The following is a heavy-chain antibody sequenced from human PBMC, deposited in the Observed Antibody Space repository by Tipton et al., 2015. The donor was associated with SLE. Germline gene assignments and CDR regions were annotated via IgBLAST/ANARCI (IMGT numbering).Heavy chain of an antibody. J-gene: IGHJ4*02. V-gene: IGHV4-39*07. CDR3: VGSGGLDRKVVDY. D-gene: IGHD2-8*02. CDR2: IYYSGST. Sequence: TLSLTCTVSGGSISSSSYYWGWIRQPPGKGLEWIGSIYYSGSTYYNPSLKSRVTISVDTSKNQFSLKLSSVTAADTAVYYCVGSGGLDRKVVDYWGQGTLVTVSS. CDR1: GGSISSSSYY.